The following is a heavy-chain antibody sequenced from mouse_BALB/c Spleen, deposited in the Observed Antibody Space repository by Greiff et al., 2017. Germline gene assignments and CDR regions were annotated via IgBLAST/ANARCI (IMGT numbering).Heavy chain of an antibody. J-gene: IGHJ3*01. CDR3: ARDDGNSFAY. CDR2: ISYDGSN. Sequence: ESGPGLVKPSQSLSLTCSVTGYSITSGYYWNWIRQFPGNKLEWMGYISYDGSNNYNPSLKNRISITRDTSKNQFFLKLNSVTTEDTATYYCARDDGNSFAYWGQGTLVTVSA. D-gene: IGHD2-1*01. CDR1: GYSITSGYY. V-gene: IGHV3-6*02.